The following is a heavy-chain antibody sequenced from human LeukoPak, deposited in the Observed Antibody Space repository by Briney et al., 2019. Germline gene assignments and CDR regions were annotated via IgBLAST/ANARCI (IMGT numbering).Heavy chain of an antibody. D-gene: IGHD2-15*01. CDR1: GFTFSSYA. V-gene: IGHV3-23*01. Sequence: GGSLRLSCAASGFTFSSYAMSRVRQAPGKGLEWVSAISGSGGSTYYADSVKGRFTISRDNSKNTLYLQMNSLRAEDTAVYYCAKDTHQARILRRWGQGTLVTVSS. CDR2: ISGSGGST. J-gene: IGHJ4*02. CDR3: AKDTHQARILRR.